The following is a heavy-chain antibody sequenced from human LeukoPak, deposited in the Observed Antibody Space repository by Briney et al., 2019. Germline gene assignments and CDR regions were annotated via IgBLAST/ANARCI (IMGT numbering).Heavy chain of an antibody. CDR1: GFSFSRYE. CDR3: ARDPYSGNYGNYYYYYMDV. V-gene: IGHV3-48*03. CDR2: IDSRSSTI. D-gene: IGHD1-26*01. J-gene: IGHJ6*03. Sequence: GGSLRLSCATSGFSFSRYEMNWVRQAPGKGLEWVAYIDSRSSTIYYADSMKGRFTISRDNAKNSLYLQMNSLGPEDTAVYYCARDPYSGNYGNYYYYYMDVWGKGTTVTISS.